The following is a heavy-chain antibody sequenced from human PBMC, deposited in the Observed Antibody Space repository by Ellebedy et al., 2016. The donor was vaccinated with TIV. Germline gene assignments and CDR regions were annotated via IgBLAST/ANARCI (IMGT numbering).Heavy chain of an antibody. J-gene: IGHJ4*02. CDR3: ARGYSYEFDY. V-gene: IGHV1-3*01. CDR2: INLGIGDT. CDR1: GYTFTSHA. D-gene: IGHD5-18*01. Sequence: AASVKVSCKASGYTFTSHAMHWVRQAPGQSLEWMGWINLGIGDTKYSQNFQGRLTITSDASASTVYMELSSLRSGDTAVYFCARGYSYEFDYWGQGTLVTVSS.